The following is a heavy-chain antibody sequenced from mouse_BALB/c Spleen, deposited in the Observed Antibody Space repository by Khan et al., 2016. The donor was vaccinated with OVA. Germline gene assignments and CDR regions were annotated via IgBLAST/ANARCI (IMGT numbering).Heavy chain of an antibody. J-gene: IGHJ4*01. D-gene: IGHD1-3*01. CDR3: ARGDDNPAMDY. V-gene: IGHV1-9*01. Sequence: QVQLQQSGAELMKPGASVKISCKATGFTFSTYWIEWVQQRPGHGLEWIGAILPGSGSSTYHEKFKGQATFTADTSSNTAYMQLSSLTSEDAAVYYCARGDDNPAMDYWGQGTSVTVSS. CDR2: ILPGSGSS. CDR1: GFTFSTYW.